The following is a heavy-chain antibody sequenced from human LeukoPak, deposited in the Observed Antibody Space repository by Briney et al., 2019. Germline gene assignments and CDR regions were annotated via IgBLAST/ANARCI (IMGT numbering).Heavy chain of an antibody. CDR1: EFTFSSYA. D-gene: IGHD2-15*01. Sequence: GGSLRLSCAASEFTFSSYAMSWGRQAPEKGLEWVSTISGSGGSTYYADSAKGRFTISRDNSNNTLYLQMNSLRAEDTAVYYCAKVGVCSGGSCYTFDYWGQGTLVTVSS. CDR2: ISGSGGST. CDR3: AKVGVCSGGSCYTFDY. J-gene: IGHJ4*02. V-gene: IGHV3-23*01.